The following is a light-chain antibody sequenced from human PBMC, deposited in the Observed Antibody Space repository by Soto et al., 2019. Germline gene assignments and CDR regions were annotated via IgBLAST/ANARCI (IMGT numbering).Light chain of an antibody. CDR1: QSVSTYS. Sequence: EIVLTQSPDTLSLSPVERATLCCRASQSVSTYSLSWYQQRPCQAPRPLIYAASRRATGPPDSFSGSGSGTDFPLTISRLEPEDFEVYYCQQYGSSELTFGGGTQVDIK. J-gene: IGKJ4*01. V-gene: IGKV3-20*01. CDR3: QQYGSSELT. CDR2: AAS.